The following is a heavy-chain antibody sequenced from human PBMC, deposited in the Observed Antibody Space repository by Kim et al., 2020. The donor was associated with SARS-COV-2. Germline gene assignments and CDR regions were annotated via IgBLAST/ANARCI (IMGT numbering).Heavy chain of an antibody. D-gene: IGHD3-10*01. Sequence: GGSLRLSCVASGFIIRTYWMTWVRQPPGKGLEWVGNIKEDGSEAYYADSVKGRFTISRDNAKNSLYLQMNSLRAENTAVYYGMRDPGTYWAQETLSIVSS. V-gene: IGHV3-7*01. CDR2: IKEDGSEA. J-gene: IGHJ4*02. CDR1: GFIIRTYW. CDR3: MRDPGTY.